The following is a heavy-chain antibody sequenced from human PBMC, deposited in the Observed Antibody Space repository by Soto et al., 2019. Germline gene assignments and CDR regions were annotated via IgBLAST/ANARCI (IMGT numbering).Heavy chain of an antibody. J-gene: IGHJ4*02. V-gene: IGHV4-59*01. CDR1: GVSISSYY. CDR2: IYYSGST. Sequence: SETLSLTCTVSGVSISSYYWSWIRQPPGKGLEWIGYIYYSGSTNYNPSLKSRVTISVDTSKNQFSLKLSSVTAADTAVYYCARDEAVAGDPSVGFDYWGQGTLVTVSS. CDR3: ARDEAVAGDPSVGFDY. D-gene: IGHD6-19*01.